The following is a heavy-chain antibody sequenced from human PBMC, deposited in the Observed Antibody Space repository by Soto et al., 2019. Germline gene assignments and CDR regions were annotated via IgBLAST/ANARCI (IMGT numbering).Heavy chain of an antibody. CDR3: ARAPLYSTSPKSAFDI. CDR2: ISTYNGNP. D-gene: IGHD6-6*01. V-gene: IGHV1-18*01. J-gene: IGHJ3*02. CDR1: GYTFTSYG. Sequence: QVQLVQSGPEVKKPGPSVKVSCKASGYTFTSYGISWVRQAPGQGLEWMGWISTYNGNPNYAQKLQGRVTMTTGTSPSTAYMELRSLRSDDTAVFYCARAPLYSTSPKSAFDIWGQGPVVTVSS.